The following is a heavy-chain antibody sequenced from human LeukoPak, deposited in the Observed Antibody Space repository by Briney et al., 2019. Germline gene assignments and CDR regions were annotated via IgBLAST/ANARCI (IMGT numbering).Heavy chain of an antibody. V-gene: IGHV4-39*07. J-gene: IGHJ4*02. Sequence: SETLSLTCTVSGGSISSSSYYWGWIRQPPGKGLEWFGSIYYSGSTYYNPSLKSRVTISVDTSKNQFSLKLSSVTAADTAVYYCARDQLSSSCHDYWGQGTLVTVSS. D-gene: IGHD6-13*01. CDR3: ARDQLSSSCHDY. CDR1: GGSISSSSYY. CDR2: IYYSGST.